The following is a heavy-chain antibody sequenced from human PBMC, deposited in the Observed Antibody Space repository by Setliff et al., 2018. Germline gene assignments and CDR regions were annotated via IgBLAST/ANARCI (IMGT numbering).Heavy chain of an antibody. CDR3: ARGFPYFDS. V-gene: IGHV4-59*11. CDR1: GVAINSHY. CDR2: IDSSGTT. Sequence: PSETLSLTCTVSGVAINSHYWNWIRQPPERGLEWIGFIDSSGTTRYNSSLGSRVSISLDTSKTQFSLKMTSVTAADTAVYYCARGFPYFDSWGQGTLVTVSS. J-gene: IGHJ4*02.